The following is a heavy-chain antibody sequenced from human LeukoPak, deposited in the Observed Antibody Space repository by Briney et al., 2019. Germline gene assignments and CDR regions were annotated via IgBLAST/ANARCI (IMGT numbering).Heavy chain of an antibody. V-gene: IGHV4-59*01. Sequence: SETLSLTRTVSGGYMSSYYWSWIRQPPGKGLEWIGFIYYGGNTYYNPSLKGRVTMSIDTSKNQFSLNLSSVTAADTAVYYCTRATSHGYPTRDDYWGQGTLVTVSS. CDR2: IYYGGNT. CDR3: TRATSHGYPTRDDY. CDR1: GGYMSSYY. J-gene: IGHJ4*02. D-gene: IGHD3-22*01.